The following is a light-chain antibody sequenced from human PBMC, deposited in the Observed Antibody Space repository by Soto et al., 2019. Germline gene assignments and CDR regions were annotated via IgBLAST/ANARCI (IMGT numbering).Light chain of an antibody. CDR1: QGISTY. J-gene: IGKJ1*01. V-gene: IGKV1-39*01. CDR3: QQSYSTTWT. CDR2: AAS. Sequence: DIQFTQSPSFLSASVGDRVTMTCRASQGISTYLAWYQQKPGKAPKLLIYAASSLQSGVPSRFSGSGSETDFTLTISSLQPEDFATYSCQQSYSTTWTFGQGTKVDIK.